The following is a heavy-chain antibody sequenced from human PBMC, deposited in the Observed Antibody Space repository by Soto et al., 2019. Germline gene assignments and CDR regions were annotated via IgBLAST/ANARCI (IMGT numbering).Heavy chain of an antibody. Sequence: GGSLRPSCAASGFKFSNYAMSWVRQAPGKGLEWVSLISATGGGTYYADSVKGRFTISRDNSHNTLYLQVHSLTAEDTAVYYCAKDRRAGGNSAFYFDFWGQGAQVTVSS. CDR2: ISATGGGT. V-gene: IGHV3-23*01. D-gene: IGHD3-16*01. J-gene: IGHJ4*02. CDR3: AKDRRAGGNSAFYFDF. CDR1: GFKFSNYA.